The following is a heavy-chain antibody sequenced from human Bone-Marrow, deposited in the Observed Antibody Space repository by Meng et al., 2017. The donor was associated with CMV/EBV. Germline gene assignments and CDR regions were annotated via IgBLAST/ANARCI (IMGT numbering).Heavy chain of an antibody. J-gene: IGHJ6*01. CDR1: GFTFSSYG. V-gene: IGHV3-30*02. CDR3: AKEGRPRRYYYGMDF. D-gene: IGHD6-25*01. CDR2: IRYDGSNK. Sequence: GESLKISCAASGFTFSSYGMHWVRQAPGKGLEWVAFIRYDGSNKYYADSVKGRFTISRDNSKNTLYLQMNGLRAEDTAVYYCAKEGRPRRYYYGMDFWGQGTTVTGSS.